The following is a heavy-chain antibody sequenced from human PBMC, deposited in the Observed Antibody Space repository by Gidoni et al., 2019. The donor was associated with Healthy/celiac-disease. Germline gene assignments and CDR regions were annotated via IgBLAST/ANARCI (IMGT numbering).Heavy chain of an antibody. CDR1: GGTFSSYA. CDR3: AATISTGTFDYYYYYMDV. CDR2: IIPIFGTA. Sequence: QVQLVQSGAEVKKPGSSVKVSCKASGGTFSSYAISWVRQAPGQGLEWMGGIIPIFGTANYAQKFQGRVTITADKSTSTAYMELSSLRSEDTAVYYCAATISTGTFDYYYYYMDVWGKGTTVTVSS. J-gene: IGHJ6*03. D-gene: IGHD1-1*01. V-gene: IGHV1-69*06.